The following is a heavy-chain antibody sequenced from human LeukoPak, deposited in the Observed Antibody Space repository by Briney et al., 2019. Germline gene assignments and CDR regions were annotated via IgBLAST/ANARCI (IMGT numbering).Heavy chain of an antibody. Sequence: GGALRLSCADSGFTFSSHWMNWVRQAPGRGLEWVGNINPDGSETYYVDSMKGRFTISRDNAKDSVYLQMNTLRVEDTAVYYCLGSADRGWGQGTLVTVSS. V-gene: IGHV3-7*01. CDR2: INPDGSET. CDR3: LGSADRG. D-gene: IGHD6-25*01. J-gene: IGHJ4*02. CDR1: GFTFSSHW.